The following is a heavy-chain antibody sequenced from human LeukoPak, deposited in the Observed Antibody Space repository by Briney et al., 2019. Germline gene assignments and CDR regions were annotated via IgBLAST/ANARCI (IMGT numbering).Heavy chain of an antibody. J-gene: IGHJ6*03. V-gene: IGHV3-23*01. CDR2: ISGSGGST. CDR1: GFTFSSYA. Sequence: GGSLRLSCAASGFTFSSYAMSWVRQAPGKGLEWVSAISGSGGSTYYADSVKGRFTISRDNSKSTLYLQMNSLRAEDTAVYYCAKGPLAVGGYYYYYYMDVWGKGTTVTVSS. D-gene: IGHD2-15*01. CDR3: AKGPLAVGGYYYYYYMDV.